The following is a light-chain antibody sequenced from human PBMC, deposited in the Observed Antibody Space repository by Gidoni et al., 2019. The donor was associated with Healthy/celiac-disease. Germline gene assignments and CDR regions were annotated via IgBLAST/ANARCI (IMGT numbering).Light chain of an antibody. CDR3: CSYAGSSTPYYV. CDR1: SSDVGSYNL. J-gene: IGLJ1*01. V-gene: IGLV2-23*02. CDR2: EVS. Sequence: QSALTQPASVSGSPGQSITISCTGTSSDVGSYNLVSWYQQHPGKAPKLMIYEVSKRPSGVSNRFSGSKSGNTASLTIPGLQAEDEADYYCCSYAGSSTPYYVFGTGTKVTVL.